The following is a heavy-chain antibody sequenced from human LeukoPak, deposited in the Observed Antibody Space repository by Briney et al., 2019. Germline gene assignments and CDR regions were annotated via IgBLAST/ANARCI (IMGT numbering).Heavy chain of an antibody. CDR2: ISSSSSYI. D-gene: IGHD6-19*01. CDR3: ARERSYSSGWYVRPYYFDY. V-gene: IGHV3-21*01. J-gene: IGHJ4*02. Sequence: SGGSLRLSCAASGFTFSSYSMNWVRQAPGKGLEWVLSISSSSSYIYYADSVKGRFTISRDNAKNSLYLQMNSLRAEDTAVYYCARERSYSSGWYVRPYYFDYWGQGTLVTVSS. CDR1: GFTFSSYS.